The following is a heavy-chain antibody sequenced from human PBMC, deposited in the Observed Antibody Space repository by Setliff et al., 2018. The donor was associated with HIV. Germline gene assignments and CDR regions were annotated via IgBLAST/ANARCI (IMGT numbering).Heavy chain of an antibody. Sequence: SVKVSCKASGFTFTSSVMQWVRQARGQRLEWIGWIVVGSGNTNYAQKFRERVTITRDMSTSTAYMELSSLRSEDTAVYYCAAALSQGSSSGVGMDVWGQGTTVTVSS. CDR1: GFTFTSSV. CDR3: AAALSQGSSSGVGMDV. CDR2: IVVGSGNT. D-gene: IGHD6-6*01. V-gene: IGHV1-58*02. J-gene: IGHJ6*02.